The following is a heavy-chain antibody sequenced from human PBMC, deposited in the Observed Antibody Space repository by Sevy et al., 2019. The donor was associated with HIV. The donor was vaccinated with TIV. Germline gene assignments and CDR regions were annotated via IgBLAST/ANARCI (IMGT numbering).Heavy chain of an antibody. CDR3: ARDGGGGTTNSGMDV. J-gene: IGHJ6*02. CDR2: VYPNSGGT. CDR1: GYTFTGDY. Sequence: ASVKVSCKASGYTFTGDYLHWVRQAPGQGLEWMGRVYPNSGGTNYARKFQGRVTMTRDTSISTAYMELSRLRFDDTAVFYCARDGGGGTTNSGMDVWGQGTTVTVSS. D-gene: IGHD1-7*01. V-gene: IGHV1-2*06.